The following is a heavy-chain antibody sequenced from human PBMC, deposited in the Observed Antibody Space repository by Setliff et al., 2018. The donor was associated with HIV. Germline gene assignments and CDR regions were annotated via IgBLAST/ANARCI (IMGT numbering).Heavy chain of an antibody. Sequence: SETLSLTCAVSGASISSGNWWSWVRQSPGKGLEWIGEIFHTGSTSYNPSLKSRVTISVDTSKNHFSLNVSSLTAADTAPYFCARLMPNWDYFDYWGQGTQVTVSS. CDR3: ARLMPNWDYFDY. CDR2: IFHTGST. J-gene: IGHJ4*02. V-gene: IGHV4-4*02. CDR1: GASISSGNW. D-gene: IGHD2-2*01.